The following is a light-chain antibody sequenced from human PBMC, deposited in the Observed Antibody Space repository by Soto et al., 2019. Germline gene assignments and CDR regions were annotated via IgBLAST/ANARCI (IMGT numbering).Light chain of an antibody. J-gene: IGKJ5*01. CDR1: QGISSS. V-gene: IGKV1D-12*01. CDR3: QQADTFPIT. Sequence: DIQMTQSPSSVSASVGDRVTITCQASQGISSSLAWYQQKPGKAPKLLTYSASSLQSGVPSRFSGSGFGTDFTLTISSLQPEDFATYYCQQADTFPITFGQGTRLEIK. CDR2: SAS.